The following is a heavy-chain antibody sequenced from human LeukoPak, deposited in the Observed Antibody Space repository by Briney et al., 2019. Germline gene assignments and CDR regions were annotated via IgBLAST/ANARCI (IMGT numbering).Heavy chain of an antibody. J-gene: IGHJ6*02. V-gene: IGHV3-30*18. D-gene: IGHD6-13*01. Sequence: GMXXXRQAPGKGLEWVAXISYDGSNKYYADSVKGRFTISRDNSKNTLYLQMNSLRAEDTAVYYCAKDGRQQLVRSYYYYGMDVWGQGTTVTVSS. CDR1: G. CDR2: ISYDGSNK. CDR3: AKDGRQQLVRSYYYYGMDV.